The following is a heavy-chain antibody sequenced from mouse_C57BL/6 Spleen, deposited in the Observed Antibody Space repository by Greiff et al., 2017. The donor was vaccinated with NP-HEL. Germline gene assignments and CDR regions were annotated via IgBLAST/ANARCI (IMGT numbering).Heavy chain of an antibody. V-gene: IGHV1-82*01. CDR3: ARIYYYGSGYYFDY. CDR2: IYPGDGDT. CDR1: GYAFSSSW. Sequence: QVQLKESGPELVKPGASVKISCKASGYAFSSSWMNWVKQRPGKGLEWIGRIYPGDGDTNYNGKFKGKATLTADKSSSTAYMQLSSLTSEDSAVYFCARIYYYGSGYYFDYWGQGTTLTVSS. J-gene: IGHJ2*01. D-gene: IGHD1-1*01.